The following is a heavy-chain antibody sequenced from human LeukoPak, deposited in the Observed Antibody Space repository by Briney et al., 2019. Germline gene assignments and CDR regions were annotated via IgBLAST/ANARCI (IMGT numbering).Heavy chain of an antibody. J-gene: IGHJ6*02. CDR3: ARGFGYCSSTSCYSYYYYYGMDV. V-gene: IGHV4-34*01. Sequence: SETLSLTCAVYGGSFSGYYWSWIRQPPGKGLEWIGEINHSGSTNYNPSLKSRVTISVDTSKNQFSLKLSSVTAADTAVYYCARGFGYCSSTSCYSYYYYYGMDVWGQGTTVTVSS. CDR1: GGSFSGYY. CDR2: INHSGST. D-gene: IGHD2-2*02.